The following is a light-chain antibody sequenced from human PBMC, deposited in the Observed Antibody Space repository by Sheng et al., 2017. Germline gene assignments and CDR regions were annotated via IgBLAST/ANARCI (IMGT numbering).Light chain of an antibody. J-gene: IGKJ1*01. V-gene: IGKV3-20*01. CDR3: QQYGSSSWT. CDR2: GAS. CDR1: QSVSSTY. Sequence: EIVLTQSPGTLSLSPGERATLSCRASQSVSSTYLAWYQQKPGQAPRLLIYGASSMATGIPDRFSGSGSGADFTLTISRLEPEDFAVYYCQQYGSSSWTFGQGTKVE.